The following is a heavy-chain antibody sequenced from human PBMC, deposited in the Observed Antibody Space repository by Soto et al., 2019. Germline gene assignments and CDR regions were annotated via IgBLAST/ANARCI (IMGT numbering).Heavy chain of an antibody. J-gene: IGHJ6*02. V-gene: IGHV3-73*02. CDR1: GFTFSGSA. Sequence: EVQLVESGGGLVQPGGSLKLSCAASGFTFSGSAMHWVRQASGKGLEWVGRIRSKANSYATAYAASVKGRFTISRDDSKNTAYLQMNSXKXEDTAVYYCTSSALIDYYYYYGMDVWGQGTTVTVSS. CDR2: IRSKANSYAT. CDR3: TSSALIDYYYYYGMDV. D-gene: IGHD3-22*01.